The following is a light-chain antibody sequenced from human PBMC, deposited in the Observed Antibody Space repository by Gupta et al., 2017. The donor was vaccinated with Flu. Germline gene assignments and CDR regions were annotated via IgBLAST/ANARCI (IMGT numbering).Light chain of an antibody. CDR2: DDN. CDR3: QVWDDTTEHQV. V-gene: IGLV3-21*03. Sequence: GKTDRITGGGTDIGSKTVHWYQQKTAQAPILLVNDDNDRPSGIPERTSGSNSGNTATLTISRVEAGDEADYFCQVWDDTTEHQVFGGGTKLTVL. J-gene: IGLJ2*01. CDR1: DIGSKT.